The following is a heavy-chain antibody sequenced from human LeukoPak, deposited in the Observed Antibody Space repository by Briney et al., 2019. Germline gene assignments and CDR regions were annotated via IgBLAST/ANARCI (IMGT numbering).Heavy chain of an antibody. D-gene: IGHD3-10*01. CDR3: AKDPGYYGLGSYWVEYYFDY. CDR1: GFTFSSYA. V-gene: IGHV3-23*01. J-gene: IGHJ4*02. Sequence: PGGSLRLSCAASGFTFSSYAMSWVRQAPGKGLEWVSAISGRGGSTYYADSVKGRFTISRDNSKNTLYLQMNTLRAEDTAVYYCAKDPGYYGLGSYWVEYYFDYWGQGTLVTVSS. CDR2: ISGRGGST.